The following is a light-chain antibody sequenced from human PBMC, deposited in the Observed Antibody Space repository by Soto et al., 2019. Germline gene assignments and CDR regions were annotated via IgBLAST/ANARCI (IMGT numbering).Light chain of an antibody. V-gene: IGKV1-33*01. CDR2: EAS. CDR1: QDISKY. CDR3: QQYDNLPFT. J-gene: IGKJ2*01. Sequence: DIQMTQSPSTLSGSVGDRITITFQAIQDISKYLKWYQHKTGKAPKLLIYEASNLETGVPSMFSGGGSGTDFNLTISSLQPEDIETYYCQQYDNLPFTFGLGTKVDNK.